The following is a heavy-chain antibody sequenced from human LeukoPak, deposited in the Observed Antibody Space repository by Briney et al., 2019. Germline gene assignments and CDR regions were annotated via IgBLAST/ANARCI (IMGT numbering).Heavy chain of an antibody. CDR2: ISGSGGST. Sequence: GGSLRLSCAASGFTFSNYGMSWVRQAPGKGLEWVSAISGSGGSTYYADSVKGRFTISRDNSKNTLYLQMNSLRAEDTAVYYCAKGRLGELSTKFDYWGQGTLVTVSS. CDR1: GFTFSNYG. D-gene: IGHD3-16*02. J-gene: IGHJ4*02. CDR3: AKGRLGELSTKFDY. V-gene: IGHV3-23*01.